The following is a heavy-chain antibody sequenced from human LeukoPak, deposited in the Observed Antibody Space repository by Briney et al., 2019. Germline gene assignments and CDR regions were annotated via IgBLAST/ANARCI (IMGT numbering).Heavy chain of an antibody. V-gene: IGHV3-21*06. D-gene: IGHD1-14*01. CDR2: IGPTGFDR. CDR1: GLTFSTSG. J-gene: IGHJ4*02. CDR3: ATETNGRHYDY. Sequence: PGGSLRLSCTTSGLTFSTSGFNWVRQAPGKGLEWVASIGPTGFDRYHADSIKGRFTISRDNANNFLCLQMDSLRAEDTAVYYCATETNGRHYDYWSQGTLLTVSS.